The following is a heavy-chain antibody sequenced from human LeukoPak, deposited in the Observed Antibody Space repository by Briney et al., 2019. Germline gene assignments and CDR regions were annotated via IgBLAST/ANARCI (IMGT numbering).Heavy chain of an antibody. J-gene: IGHJ4*02. CDR1: EFTFSSYW. V-gene: IGHV3-74*01. CDR2: INSDGSST. D-gene: IGHD1-14*01. Sequence: GSLRLSCAASEFTFSSYWMHWVRQAPGKGLVWVSRINSDGSSTSYADSVKGRFTISRDNAENTLYLQMNSLKTEDTAVYYCTTSGLGIWGQGTLATVSS. CDR3: TTSGLGI.